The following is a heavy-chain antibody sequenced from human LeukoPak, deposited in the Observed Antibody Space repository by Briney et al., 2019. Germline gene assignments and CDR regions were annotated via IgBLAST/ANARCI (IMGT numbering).Heavy chain of an antibody. Sequence: PSETLSLTCAVYGGSFSGYYWSWIRQPPGKGLEWIGEINHSGSTNYNPSLKSRVTISVDTSKNQFSLKLSSVTAADTAVYCCAGDILTGYFDYWGQGTLVTVSS. V-gene: IGHV4-34*01. J-gene: IGHJ4*02. D-gene: IGHD3-9*01. CDR2: INHSGST. CDR3: AGDILTGYFDY. CDR1: GGSFSGYY.